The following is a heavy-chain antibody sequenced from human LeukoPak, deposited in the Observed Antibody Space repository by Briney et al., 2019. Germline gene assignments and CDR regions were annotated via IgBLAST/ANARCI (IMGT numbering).Heavy chain of an antibody. Sequence: SETLSLTCTVSGGSISSGGYYWSWIRQHPGKGLEWIGYIYYIGSAYYNPSLKSRLTISVDTSKNQFSLKLSSVTAADTAVYYCARDESYGAFDVWGQGTMVTVSS. CDR2: IYYIGSA. V-gene: IGHV4-31*03. CDR1: GGSISSGGYY. J-gene: IGHJ3*01. CDR3: ARDESYGAFDV. D-gene: IGHD3-16*02.